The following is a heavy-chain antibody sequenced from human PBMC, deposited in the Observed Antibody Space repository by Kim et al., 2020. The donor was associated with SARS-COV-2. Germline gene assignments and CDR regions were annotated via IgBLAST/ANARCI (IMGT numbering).Heavy chain of an antibody. V-gene: IGHV3-23*01. CDR1: GFMFSRYA. Sequence: GGSLRLSCAASGFMFSRYAMSWVRQAPGKGLEWVASISGSGGNTYYADSVKGGFTIPRDKSKNTLYLQMNSLRAEDTAVYFCTTDRSFYYASCGDWGQGTLVTVSS. D-gene: IGHD3-22*01. CDR3: TTDRSFYYASCGD. CDR2: ISGSGGNT. J-gene: IGHJ4*02.